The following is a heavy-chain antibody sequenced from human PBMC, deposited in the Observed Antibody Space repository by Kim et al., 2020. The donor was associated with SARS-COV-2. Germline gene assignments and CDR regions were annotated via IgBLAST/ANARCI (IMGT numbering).Heavy chain of an antibody. CDR2: INSDGSST. D-gene: IGHD6-13*01. CDR1: GFTFSSYW. CDR3: ARGSLGYSSSWYHPFDY. V-gene: IGHV3-74*01. J-gene: IGHJ4*02. Sequence: GGSLRLSCAASGFTFSSYWMHWVRQAPGKGLVWVSRINSDGSSTSYADSVKGRFTISRDNAKNTLYLQMNSLRAEDTAVYYCARGSLGYSSSWYHPFDYWGQGTLVTVSS.